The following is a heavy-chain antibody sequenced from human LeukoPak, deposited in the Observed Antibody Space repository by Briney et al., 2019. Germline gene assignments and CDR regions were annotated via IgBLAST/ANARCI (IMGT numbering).Heavy chain of an antibody. J-gene: IGHJ4*02. V-gene: IGHV3-7*01. D-gene: IGHD3-10*01. CDR1: GFTFSSYW. CDR2: IKQDGSEK. Sequence: GGSLRLSCAASGFTFSSYWMSWVRQAPGKGLEWVANIKQDGSEKYYVDSVKGRFTISRDNAKNSLYLQMSSLRAEDTAVYYCARGYYGSGSSSFDYWGQGTLVTVSS. CDR3: ARGYYGSGSSSFDY.